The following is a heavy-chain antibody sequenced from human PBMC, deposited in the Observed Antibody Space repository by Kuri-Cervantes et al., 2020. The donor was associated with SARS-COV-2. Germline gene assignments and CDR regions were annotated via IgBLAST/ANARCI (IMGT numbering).Heavy chain of an antibody. CDR1: GGSISSYY. D-gene: IGHD1-7*01. V-gene: IGHV4-59*01. CDR3: AGGSWNYPFDY. J-gene: IGHJ4*02. Sequence: ESLKTSCTVPGGSISSYYWGWIRQPPGKGPEWIGVIYYSGSPNYNPSRKGRVTISVDTSKNQFSLKLGSVTAADTAVYYCAGGSWNYPFDYWGQGTLVTVSS. CDR2: IYYSGSP.